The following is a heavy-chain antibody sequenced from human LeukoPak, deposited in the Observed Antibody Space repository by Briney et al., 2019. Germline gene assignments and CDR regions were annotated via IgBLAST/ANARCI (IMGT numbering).Heavy chain of an antibody. CDR1: GFTFSSYS. J-gene: IGHJ4*02. V-gene: IGHV3-21*01. D-gene: IGHD6-13*01. CDR3: ATRLGLGSSSWVR. CDR2: ISSSSSYI. Sequence: NTGGSLRLSCAASGFTFSSYSMNWVRQAPGKGLEWVSSISSSSSYIYYADSVKGRFTISGDNAKNSLYLQMNSLRAEDTAVYYCATRLGLGSSSWVRWGQGTLVTVSS.